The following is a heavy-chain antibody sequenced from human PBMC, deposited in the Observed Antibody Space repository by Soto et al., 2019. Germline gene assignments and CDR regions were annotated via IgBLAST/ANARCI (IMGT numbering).Heavy chain of an antibody. CDR3: AKNPHIPILGVVIDY. CDR2: ISGSGAGT. D-gene: IGHD3-3*01. J-gene: IGHJ4*02. V-gene: IGHV3-23*01. Sequence: PGGSLRLSCAASGFTFSSYAMTWVRQAPGKGLEWVSAISGSGAGTYYADSVKGRFTISRDNSENTLYLQMNSLRAEDTTIYYCAKNPHIPILGVVIDYRGQGTLVTVSS. CDR1: GFTFSSYA.